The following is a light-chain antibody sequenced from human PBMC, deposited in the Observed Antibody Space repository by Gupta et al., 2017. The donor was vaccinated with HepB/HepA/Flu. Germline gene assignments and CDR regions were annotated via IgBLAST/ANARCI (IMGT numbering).Light chain of an antibody. CDR1: SPDIGSIY. CDR2: RTN. CDR3: AAWDDSLSSWV. J-gene: IGLJ3*02. V-gene: IGLV1-47*01. Sequence: QSVLTQPPSASGTPGQRVTISCSGSSPDIGSIYVYWYQQLPGTAPKLLIYRTNHRRSGVPDRFSGSKSGTSASLAISGLRSEDEADYYCAAWDDSLSSWVFGGGTKLIVL.